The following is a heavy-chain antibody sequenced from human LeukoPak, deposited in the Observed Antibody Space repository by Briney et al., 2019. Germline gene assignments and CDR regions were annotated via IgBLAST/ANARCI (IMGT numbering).Heavy chain of an antibody. J-gene: IGHJ3*02. CDR1: GFTFSSYW. CDR2: IKQDGSEK. CDR3: ARDLYGDYGSTDDAFDI. D-gene: IGHD4-17*01. V-gene: IGHV3-7*01. Sequence: PGGSLRLSCAASGFTFSSYWMSWVRQAPGKGLEWVANIKQDGSEKYYVDSVKGRFTISRDNAKNSLYLQMNSLRAEDPAVYYCARDLYGDYGSTDDAFDIWGQGTMVTVSS.